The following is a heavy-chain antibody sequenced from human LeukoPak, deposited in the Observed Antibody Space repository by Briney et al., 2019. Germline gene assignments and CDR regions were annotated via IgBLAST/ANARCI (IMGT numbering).Heavy chain of an antibody. CDR1: GGSISSYY. Sequence: SETLSLTCTVSGGSISSYYWSWIRQPPGKGLEWIGYINYSGSTNYNPSLKSRVTISVDTSKNQFSLKLSSVTAADTAVYYCARLSGYYYYYGMDVWGQGTTVTVSS. CDR2: INYSGST. CDR3: ARLSGYYYYYGMDV. V-gene: IGHV4-59*08. D-gene: IGHD1-26*01. J-gene: IGHJ6*02.